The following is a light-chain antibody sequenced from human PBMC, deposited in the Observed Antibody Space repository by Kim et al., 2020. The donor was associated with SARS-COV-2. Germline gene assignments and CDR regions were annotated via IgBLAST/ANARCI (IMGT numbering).Light chain of an antibody. V-gene: IGKV3-20*01. CDR2: GAS. CDR3: QQYGASPLT. Sequence: SPGERATLYCGASQSVSSSYLAWYQHKPGQAPRLLIYGASSRATGIPDRFSGSGSGTDFTLTISRLEPEDFAVYYCQQYGASPLTFGGGTKVDIK. J-gene: IGKJ4*01. CDR1: QSVSSSY.